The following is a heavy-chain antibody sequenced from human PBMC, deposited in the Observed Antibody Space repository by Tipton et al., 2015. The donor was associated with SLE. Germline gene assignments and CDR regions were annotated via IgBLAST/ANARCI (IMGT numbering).Heavy chain of an antibody. J-gene: IGHJ5*02. CDR2: IDYSWST. CDR3: ARGGTPAAGYKWFDP. Sequence: GLVKPSETLSLTCSVSGGSMSTYYWSWIRQPPGKGLEWIGYIDYSWSTNYNPSLESRVTISLDSSKNRFSLKLNSVTAADTAVYYCARGGTPAAGYKWFDPWGQGTLVTVPS. CDR1: GGSMSTYY. V-gene: IGHV4-59*08. D-gene: IGHD6-13*01.